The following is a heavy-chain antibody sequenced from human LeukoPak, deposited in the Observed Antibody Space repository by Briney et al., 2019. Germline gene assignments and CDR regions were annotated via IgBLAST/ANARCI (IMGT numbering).Heavy chain of an antibody. Sequence: RAGGSLRLSCAVSGITLSNYGMSWVRQAPGKGLEWVAGISDSGGSTNYADSVKGRFTISRDNPKNTLYLQMNSLRAEDTAVYFCAKRGVVIRVILVGFHKEAYYFDSWAREPWSPSPQ. D-gene: IGHD3-22*01. CDR3: AKRGVVIRVILVGFHKEAYYFDS. CDR2: ISDSGGST. CDR1: GITLSNYG. J-gene: IGHJ4*02. V-gene: IGHV3-23*01.